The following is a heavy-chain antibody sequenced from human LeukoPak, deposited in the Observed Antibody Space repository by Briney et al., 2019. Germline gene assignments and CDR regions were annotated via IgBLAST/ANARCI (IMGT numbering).Heavy chain of an antibody. J-gene: IGHJ5*02. V-gene: IGHV5-51*01. CDR1: GYSFTSYW. Sequence: ESLKISCKGSGYSFTSYWIGWVRQMPGKGLEWMGIIYPGDSDTRYSPSFQGQVTISADKSISTAYLQWSSLKASDTAMYYCARHPIVGATPHWFDPWGQGTLVTVSS. CDR2: IYPGDSDT. D-gene: IGHD1-26*01. CDR3: ARHPIVGATPHWFDP.